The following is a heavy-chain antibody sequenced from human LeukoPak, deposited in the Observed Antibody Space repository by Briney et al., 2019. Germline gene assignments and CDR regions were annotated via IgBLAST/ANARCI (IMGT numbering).Heavy chain of an antibody. V-gene: IGHV3-15*07. Sequence: GGSLRLSCAASGFTFSSYWMNWARQAPGKGLEWVGRIKSKTDGGTTDYAAPVKGRFTISRDDSKNTLYLQMNSLKTEDTAVYYCTTNYYDSSGYYVAYYFDYWGQGTLVTVSS. CDR3: TTNYYDSSGYYVAYYFDY. J-gene: IGHJ4*02. CDR1: GFTFSSYW. CDR2: IKSKTDGGTT. D-gene: IGHD3-22*01.